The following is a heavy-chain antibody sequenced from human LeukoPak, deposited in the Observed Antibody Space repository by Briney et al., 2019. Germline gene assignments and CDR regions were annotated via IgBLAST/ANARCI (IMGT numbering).Heavy chain of an antibody. CDR3: AREYYYDSSGWRGPIDP. D-gene: IGHD3-22*01. CDR1: GYTFTSYD. V-gene: IGHV1-8*01. CDR2: MNPNSGNT. Sequence: ASVTVSCKASGYTFTSYDINWVRQATGQGLEWMGWMNPNSGNTGYAQKFQGRVTMTRNTSISKAYMELSSLRSEDTAVYYCAREYYYDSSGWRGPIDPWGQGTLVTVSS. J-gene: IGHJ5*02.